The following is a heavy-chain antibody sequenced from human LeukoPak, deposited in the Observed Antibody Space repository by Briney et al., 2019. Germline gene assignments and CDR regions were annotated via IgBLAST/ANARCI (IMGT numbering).Heavy chain of an antibody. CDR3: VRDPIFSDTSGYYFDY. CDR1: GFTFSHYN. D-gene: IGHD3-9*01. V-gene: IGHV3-48*01. Sequence: GGSLRLSCAASGFTFSHYNVNWVRQAPGKGLECLAYISGSGRDIYYADSVKGRFTLSRDNAKNSLYLQMNSLRAEDTGVYYCVRDPIFSDTSGYYFDYWGQGTLVTVAS. CDR2: ISGSGRDI. J-gene: IGHJ4*02.